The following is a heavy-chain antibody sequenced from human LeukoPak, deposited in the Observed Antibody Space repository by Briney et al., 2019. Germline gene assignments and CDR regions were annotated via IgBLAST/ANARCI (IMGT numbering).Heavy chain of an antibody. D-gene: IGHD3-3*01. CDR1: GYTFTSYG. Sequence: ASVKVSCKASGYTFTSYGISWVRQAPGQGLEWMGWISAYNGNTNYAQKLQGRVTMTEDTSTDTAYMELSSLRSEDTAVYYCATGLYDFWSGGPGYYYYYYMDVWGKGTTVTVSS. V-gene: IGHV1-18*01. J-gene: IGHJ6*03. CDR2: ISAYNGNT. CDR3: ATGLYDFWSGGPGYYYYYYMDV.